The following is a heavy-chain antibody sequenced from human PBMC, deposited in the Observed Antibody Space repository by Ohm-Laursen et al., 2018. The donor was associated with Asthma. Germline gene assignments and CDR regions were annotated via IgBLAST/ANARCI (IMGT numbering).Heavy chain of an antibody. CDR3: ARQTSDYDFWSGYYLDY. V-gene: IGHV4-31*03. Sequence: TLSLTCTVSGGSISSGGYYWSWIRQHPGKGLEWIGYIYYSGSTYYNPSLKSRVTISVDRSKNQFSLKLSSVTAADTAVYYCARQTSDYDFWSGYYLDYWGQGTLVTVSS. CDR2: IYYSGST. CDR1: GGSISSGGYY. D-gene: IGHD3-3*01. J-gene: IGHJ4*02.